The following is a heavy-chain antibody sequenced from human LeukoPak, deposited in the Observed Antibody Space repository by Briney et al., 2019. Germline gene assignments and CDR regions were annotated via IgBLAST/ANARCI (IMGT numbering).Heavy chain of an antibody. V-gene: IGHV3-23*01. CDR1: GITLSNYG. J-gene: IGHJ4*02. CDR2: LSGSGGGT. D-gene: IGHD3-10*01. CDR3: AKRGVVIRVFLVGFHKEAYYFDS. Sequence: GGSLRLSCAVSGITLSNYGMSWVRQAPGKGLEWVAGLSGSGGGTNYADSVQGRFTISRDNPKNTLYLQMTILRAEDTAVYFCAKRGVVIRVFLVGFHKEAYYFDSWGQGALVTVSS.